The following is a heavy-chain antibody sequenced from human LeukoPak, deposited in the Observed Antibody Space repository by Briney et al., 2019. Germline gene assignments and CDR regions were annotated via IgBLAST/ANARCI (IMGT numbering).Heavy chain of an antibody. CDR2: IYTSGST. V-gene: IGHV4-61*02. D-gene: IGHD2-21*01. CDR1: GGSFSSGSYY. Sequence: SXTLSLTCTVSGGSFSSGSYYWGWIRQPGGKGLEWIGRIYTSGSTNYNPSLKSRFTISVDTSKNQFSLKLSSVTAADTAVYYCARGGGDWGFHQSDYWGQGTLVTVSS. J-gene: IGHJ4*02. CDR3: ARGGGDWGFHQSDY.